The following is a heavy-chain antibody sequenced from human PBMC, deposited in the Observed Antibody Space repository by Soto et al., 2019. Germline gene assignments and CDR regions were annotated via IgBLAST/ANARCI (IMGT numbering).Heavy chain of an antibody. CDR3: ARLRVIIPNYYYYGMDV. J-gene: IGHJ6*02. V-gene: IGHV1-18*01. D-gene: IGHD6-13*01. CDR1: AYTFTSYG. CDR2: ISAYNGNT. Sequence: ASAKVSSNASAYTFTSYGISWVRQAPGQGVEWMGWISAYNGNTNYAQKLQGRVTMTTDTSTSTAYMELRSLRSDDTAVYYCARLRVIIPNYYYYGMDVWGQGTTVTVSS.